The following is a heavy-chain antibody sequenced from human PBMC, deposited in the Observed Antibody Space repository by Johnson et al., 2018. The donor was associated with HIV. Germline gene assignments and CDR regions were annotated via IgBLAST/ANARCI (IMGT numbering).Heavy chain of an antibody. Sequence: QLVESGGGLVQPGGSLRLSCAVSGFTVINNYMTWVRQAPGKGLEWVSIIYSRDTTYYADSVKGRFSISRDSSKNTLYLQMNSLRDEYTAVYYCAKNFGKILAAGGLEVGDAFDIWGQGTMVTVSS. D-gene: IGHD6-13*01. CDR2: IYSRDTT. V-gene: IGHV3-66*01. CDR1: GFTVINNY. J-gene: IGHJ3*02. CDR3: AKNFGKILAAGGLEVGDAFDI.